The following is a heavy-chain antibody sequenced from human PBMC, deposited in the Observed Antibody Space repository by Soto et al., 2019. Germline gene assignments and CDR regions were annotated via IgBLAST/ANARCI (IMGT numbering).Heavy chain of an antibody. Sequence: GGSLRLSCAASGFTFSSYAMSWVRQAPGKGLEWVSAISGSGGSTYYADSVKGRFTISRDNSKNTLYLQMNSLRAEDTAVYYCAKLEYSSSWYRYYFDYWGQGTLVTVSS. D-gene: IGHD6-13*01. CDR2: ISGSGGST. J-gene: IGHJ4*02. CDR3: AKLEYSSSWYRYYFDY. CDR1: GFTFSSYA. V-gene: IGHV3-23*01.